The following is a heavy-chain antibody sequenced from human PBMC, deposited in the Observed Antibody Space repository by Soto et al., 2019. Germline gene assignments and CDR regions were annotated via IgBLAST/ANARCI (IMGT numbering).Heavy chain of an antibody. CDR1: GLTVKNSH. CDR2: IYSGGST. J-gene: IGHJ3*02. Sequence: GGSLRLSCAVSGLTVKNSHMSWVRQAPGKGLEWVSVIYSGGSTYYADSVKGRFTISRHNSKNTLYLQMNSLRAEDTAVYYCARDGYKRDAFDIWGQGTMVTVSS. V-gene: IGHV3-53*04. D-gene: IGHD5-12*01. CDR3: ARDGYKRDAFDI.